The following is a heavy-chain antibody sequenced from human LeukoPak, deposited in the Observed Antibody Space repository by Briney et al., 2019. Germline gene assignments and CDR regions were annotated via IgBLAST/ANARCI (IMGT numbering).Heavy chain of an antibody. CDR1: GGSLSDFY. J-gene: IGHJ6*02. D-gene: IGHD2-21*02. CDR3: ARGASGGGDCHWEDYYFYGMDV. CDR2: MNDFGST. V-gene: IGHV4-34*01. Sequence: SETLSLTCAVYGGSLSDFYWSWIHQPPGKGLEWIGEMNDFGSTNYNPSLKSRVALSLDTSKNQFSLRLSSVTAADTAVYFCARGASGGGDCHWEDYYFYGMDVWGQGTTVTVSS.